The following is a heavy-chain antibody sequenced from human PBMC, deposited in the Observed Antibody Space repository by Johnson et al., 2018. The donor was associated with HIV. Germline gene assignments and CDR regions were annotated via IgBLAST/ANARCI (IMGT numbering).Heavy chain of an antibody. D-gene: IGHD5-18*01. CDR1: GFTVSSNY. Sequence: VQLVESGGGLIQPGGSLRVSCAASGFTVSSNYMSWVRQAPGKGLEWVSGFYSGGSTYYADSVKGRFIISRDNSNNMVYLQMNSLRPEDTAVYYCARDGRDMVTRGAFDIWGQGTVVTVSS. J-gene: IGHJ3*02. V-gene: IGHV3-66*03. CDR3: ARDGRDMVTRGAFDI. CDR2: FYSGGST.